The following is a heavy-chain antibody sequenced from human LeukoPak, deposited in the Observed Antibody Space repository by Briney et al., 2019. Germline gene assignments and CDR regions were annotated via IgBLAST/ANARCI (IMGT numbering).Heavy chain of an antibody. J-gene: IGHJ4*02. Sequence: GGSLRLSCAASGFTFSSYSMNWVRQAPGKGLEWVSSISSSSSYIYYADSVKGRFTISRDNAKNSLYLQMNSLRAEDTAVYYCAKRYSSGWYGLDYWGQGTLVTVSS. V-gene: IGHV3-21*01. CDR1: GFTFSSYS. CDR2: ISSSSSYI. D-gene: IGHD6-19*01. CDR3: AKRYSSGWYGLDY.